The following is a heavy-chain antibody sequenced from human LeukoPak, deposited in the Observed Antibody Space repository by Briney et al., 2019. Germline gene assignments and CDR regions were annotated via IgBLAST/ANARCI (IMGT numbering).Heavy chain of an antibody. D-gene: IGHD2-15*01. Sequence: SETLSLTCAVYGGSFSGYYWSWIRQPPGKGLEWIVEINHSESTNYNPSLKSRVTISVDTSKNQFSLKLSSVTAADTAVYYCARGHVVVAAPFDYWGQGTLVTVSS. V-gene: IGHV4-34*01. CDR1: GGSFSGYY. CDR3: ARGHVVVAAPFDY. J-gene: IGHJ4*02. CDR2: INHSEST.